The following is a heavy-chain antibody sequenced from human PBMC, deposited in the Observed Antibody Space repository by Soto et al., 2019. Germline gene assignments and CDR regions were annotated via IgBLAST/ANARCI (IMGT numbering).Heavy chain of an antibody. CDR3: ARDLSDFWSGYYKSY. CDR1: GFTVSSNY. CDR2: IYSGGST. D-gene: IGHD3-3*01. Sequence: GGSLRLSCAASGFTVSSNYMSWVRQAPGKGLEWVSVIYSGGSTYYTDSVKGRFTISRDNSKNTLYLQMNSLRAEDTAVYYCARDLSDFWSGYYKSYWGQGTLVTVSS. J-gene: IGHJ4*02. V-gene: IGHV3-66*01.